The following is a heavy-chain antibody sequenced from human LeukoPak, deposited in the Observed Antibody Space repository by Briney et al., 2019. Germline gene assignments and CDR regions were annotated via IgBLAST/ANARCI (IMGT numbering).Heavy chain of an antibody. CDR3: AREAYYDFWSGYYWRGKPNHGMDV. Sequence: ASVQVSCQASGYTFTSYGISWVRQAPGQGREWMGWISAYNGNTNYVQKLHGRVTMNKKAPRRTAYMELRSLRSDDTAVYYCAREAYYDFWSGYYWRGKPNHGMDVWGQGTTVTVSS. CDR1: GYTFTSYG. D-gene: IGHD3-3*01. J-gene: IGHJ6*02. V-gene: IGHV1-18*01. CDR2: ISAYNGNT.